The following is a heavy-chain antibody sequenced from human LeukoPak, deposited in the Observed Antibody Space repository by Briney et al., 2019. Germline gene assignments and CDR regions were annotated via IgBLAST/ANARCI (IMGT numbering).Heavy chain of an antibody. V-gene: IGHV1-69*06. CDR1: GGTFSSYA. D-gene: IGHD2-21*02. CDR3: ARDSLPPAYCGGDCPMFDY. Sequence: SVKVSCKASGGTFSSYAISWVRQAPGQGLEWMGGIIPIFGTANYTQKFQGRVTITADKSTSTAYMELSSLRSEDTAVYYCARDSLPPAYCGGDCPMFDYWGQGTLVTGSS. J-gene: IGHJ4*02. CDR2: IIPIFGTA.